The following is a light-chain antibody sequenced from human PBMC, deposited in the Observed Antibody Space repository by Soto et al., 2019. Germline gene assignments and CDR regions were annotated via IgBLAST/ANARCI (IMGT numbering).Light chain of an antibody. J-gene: IGKJ2*01. CDR3: QQYISAPYT. Sequence: ELVLTQSTGTLSLSPGERATLSCRASQSVSSTSLDWYQQKPGQAPRLLIYGASNRANGIPDRFSGSGSGTDFTLIISSLEPEDFAVYYCQQYISAPYTFGQGTKLEIK. CDR1: QSVSSTS. CDR2: GAS. V-gene: IGKV3-20*01.